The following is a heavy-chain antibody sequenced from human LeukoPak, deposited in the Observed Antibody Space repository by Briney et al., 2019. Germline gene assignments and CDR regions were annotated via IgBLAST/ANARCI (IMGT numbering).Heavy chain of an antibody. CDR2: IDRDGSAK. V-gene: IGHV3-7*04. D-gene: IGHD2/OR15-2a*01. J-gene: IGHJ4*02. CDR3: AREYFYTFDY. CDR1: GFSFSTYW. Sequence: GGSLRLSCAASGFSFSTYWMAWVRQAPGKGLEWVATIDRDGSAKDYVDSVKGRSTISRDNGKNSLFLQMDSLTAEDTAVYYCAREYFYTFDYWGQGTLVTVSS.